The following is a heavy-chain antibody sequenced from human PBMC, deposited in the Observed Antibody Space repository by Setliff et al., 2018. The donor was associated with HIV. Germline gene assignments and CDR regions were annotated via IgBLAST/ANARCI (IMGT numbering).Heavy chain of an antibody. CDR2: INHSGHT. D-gene: IGHD6-13*01. Sequence: SETLSLTCAVYGGSFSDYSWNWVRQPPGKGLEWIGEINHSGHTKYNSSLKSRVTISVDTSKNQFSLKLSSVTAADTAVYYCARGVSSSWYSYFDYWGQGTLVTVSS. CDR3: ARGVSSSWYSYFDY. V-gene: IGHV4-34*01. J-gene: IGHJ4*02. CDR1: GGSFSDYS.